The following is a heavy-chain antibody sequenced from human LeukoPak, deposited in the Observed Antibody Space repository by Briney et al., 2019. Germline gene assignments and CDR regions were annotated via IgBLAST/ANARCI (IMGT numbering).Heavy chain of an antibody. J-gene: IGHJ4*02. CDR3: ARVAYDSSGYYADY. CDR1: GGSISSSSYY. D-gene: IGHD3-22*01. CDR2: IYYSGST. Sequence: PSETLSLTCTVSGGSISSSSYYWGWIRQPPGKGLEWIGSIYYSGSTYYNTSLKSRVTISVDTSKNQFSLKLSSVTAADTAVYYCARVAYDSSGYYADYWGQETLVTVSS. V-gene: IGHV4-39*07.